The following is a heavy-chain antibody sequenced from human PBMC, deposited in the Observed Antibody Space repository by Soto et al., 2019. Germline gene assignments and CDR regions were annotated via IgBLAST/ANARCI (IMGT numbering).Heavy chain of an antibody. CDR3: AKGKTSGWYYFDS. J-gene: IGHJ4*02. V-gene: IGHV3-23*01. CDR2: ISASGRDT. Sequence: GESLKISCAASGFTFTNYAMSWVRQAPGKGLEWVSGISASGRDTYYADSVKDRFTISRDGSKNTLYLQMNSLRAEDTAIYYCAKGKTSGWYYFDSWGQGALVTVSS. D-gene: IGHD6-19*01. CDR1: GFTFTNYA.